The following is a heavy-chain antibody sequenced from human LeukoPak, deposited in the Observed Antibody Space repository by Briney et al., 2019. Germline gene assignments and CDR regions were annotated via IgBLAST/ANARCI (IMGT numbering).Heavy chain of an antibody. J-gene: IGHJ4*02. CDR2: ISGSGGST. CDR3: AANLRVSSGYYVDLSYFDY. Sequence: PGGSLRLSCAASGFTFSSYAMSWVRQAPGKGLEWVSAISGSGGSTYYADSVKGRFAISRDNAKNSLYLQMNSLRAEDTAVYYCAANLRVSSGYYVDLSYFDYWGQGTLVTVSS. V-gene: IGHV3-23*01. D-gene: IGHD3-22*01. CDR1: GFTFSSYA.